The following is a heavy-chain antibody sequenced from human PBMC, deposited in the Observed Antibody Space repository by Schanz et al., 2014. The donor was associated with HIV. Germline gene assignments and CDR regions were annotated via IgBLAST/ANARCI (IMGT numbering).Heavy chain of an antibody. J-gene: IGHJ6*02. V-gene: IGHV3-74*01. CDR1: GLTLSSYG. Sequence: EIQLLESGGGLVQPGGSLRLSCAASGLTLSSYGISWVRQAPGKGLVWVSRINSDGSITTYADSVKGRFTISRDNAKNTLYLQMNSLTAEDTAVYYCVRDVHFKLDVWGHGTTVTVSS. CDR2: INSDGSIT. CDR3: VRDVHFKLDV.